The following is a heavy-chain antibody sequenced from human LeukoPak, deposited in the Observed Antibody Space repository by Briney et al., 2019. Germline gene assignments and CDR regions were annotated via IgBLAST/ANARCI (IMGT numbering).Heavy chain of an antibody. D-gene: IGHD2-2*01. CDR1: GFTFSSYA. CDR3: AKVRWAYLLPNDAFDI. J-gene: IGHJ3*02. CDR2: ISGSGGST. Sequence: GGSLRLSCAASGFTFSSYAMSWVRQAPGKGLEWVSAISGSGGSTYYADSVKGRFTISRDNSKNTLYLQMNSLRAEDTAVYYCAKVRWAYLLPNDAFDIWGQGTMVTVSS. V-gene: IGHV3-23*01.